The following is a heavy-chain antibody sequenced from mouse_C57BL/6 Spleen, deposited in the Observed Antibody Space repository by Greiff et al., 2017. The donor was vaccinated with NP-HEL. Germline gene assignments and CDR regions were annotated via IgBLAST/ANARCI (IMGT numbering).Heavy chain of an antibody. CDR1: GFTFSDYG. D-gene: IGHD3-2*02. V-gene: IGHV5-17*01. Sequence: EVKLVESGGGLVKPGGSLKLSCAASGFTFSDYGMHWVRQAPEKGLEWVAYISSGSSTIYYADTVKGRFTISRDNAKNTLFLQMTSLRSEDTAMYYCARRAQGAMDYWGQGTSVTVSS. J-gene: IGHJ4*01. CDR2: ISSGSSTI. CDR3: ARRAQGAMDY.